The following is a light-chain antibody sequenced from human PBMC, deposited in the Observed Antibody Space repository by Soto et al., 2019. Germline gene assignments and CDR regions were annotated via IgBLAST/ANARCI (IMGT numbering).Light chain of an antibody. CDR2: GTS. V-gene: IGKV3-20*01. Sequence: EIVLTQSPGTLSLSPGERATLSCRASQSVTSTYLAWYQQTPGQAPRLLIYGTSNRATGVPDRFSGSGSGTDFTLNISGLEPEDFAVYYCKQSESSPRTFGQGTKVDIK. J-gene: IGKJ1*01. CDR1: QSVTSTY. CDR3: KQSESSPRT.